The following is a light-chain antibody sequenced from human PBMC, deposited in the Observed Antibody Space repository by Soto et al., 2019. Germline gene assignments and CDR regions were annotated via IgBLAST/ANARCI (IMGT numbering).Light chain of an antibody. Sequence: EIVLTQSPGALSLSPGERATLCCRASQSVSSIYLGWYQQKPGQAPRLLIYGASSRATGIPDRFSGSGSGTDFTLTISRLEPEDFAVYYCQQCGSSPITFGQGTRLEIK. CDR3: QQCGSSPIT. J-gene: IGKJ5*01. CDR1: QSVSSIY. CDR2: GAS. V-gene: IGKV3-20*01.